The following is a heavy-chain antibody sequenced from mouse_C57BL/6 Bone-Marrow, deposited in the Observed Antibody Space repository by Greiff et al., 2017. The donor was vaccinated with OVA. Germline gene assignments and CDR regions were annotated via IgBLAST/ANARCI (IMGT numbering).Heavy chain of an antibody. Sequence: EVKLMESGPELVKPGASVKISCKASGYSFTDYNMNWVKQSNGKSLEWIGVINPNYGTTSYNQKFKGKATLTVDQSSSTAYMQLNSLTSEDSTVYYCARGDDGFSYAMDYWGQGTSVTVSS. CDR3: ARGDDGFSYAMDY. D-gene: IGHD2-3*01. CDR2: INPNYGTT. V-gene: IGHV1-39*01. CDR1: GYSFTDYN. J-gene: IGHJ4*01.